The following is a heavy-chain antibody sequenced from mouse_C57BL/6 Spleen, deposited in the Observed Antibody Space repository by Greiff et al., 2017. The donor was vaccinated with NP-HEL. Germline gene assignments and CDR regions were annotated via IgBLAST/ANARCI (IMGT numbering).Heavy chain of an antibody. Sequence: SGAELVRPGASVKMSCKASGYTFTSYNMHWVKQTPRQGLEWIGAIYPGNGDTSYNQKFKGKATLTVDKSYSTAYMQLSSLTSEDSAVYFCACGRFYDGSRPVCYFDVWGTGTTVTVSS. CDR2: IYPGNGDT. CDR1: GYTFTSYN. CDR3: ACGRFYDGSRPVCYFDV. D-gene: IGHD1-1*01. J-gene: IGHJ1*03. V-gene: IGHV1-12*01.